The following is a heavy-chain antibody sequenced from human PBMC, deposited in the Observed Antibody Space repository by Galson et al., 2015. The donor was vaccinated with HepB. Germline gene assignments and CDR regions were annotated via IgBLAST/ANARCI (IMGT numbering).Heavy chain of an antibody. CDR3: ARDLASYFDWSNTPDAGGMDV. J-gene: IGHJ6*02. V-gene: IGHV1-46*01. Sequence: SVKVSCKASGYTFTSYYIHWVRQAPGQGLEWMGIIDPSGGGTIYAQNFQGRVTLTSDTSTSTVNMELSSLRSEDAAVYYCARDLASYFDWSNTPDAGGMDVWGQGTTVTVSS. D-gene: IGHD3-9*01. CDR2: IDPSGGGT. CDR1: GYTFTSYY.